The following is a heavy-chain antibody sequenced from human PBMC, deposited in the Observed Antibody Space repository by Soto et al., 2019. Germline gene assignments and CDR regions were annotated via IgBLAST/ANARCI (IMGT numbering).Heavy chain of an antibody. CDR3: ARDLPIVGTTTWDY. Sequence: ASVKVSCKASGYTFTGYYIHWVRQAPGQGLEWMGWINPNNGGTNYVQKFQGRVTMTRDTSISTAYMELRRLTYDDTAVYYCARDLPIVGTTTWDYWGQGTLVTVSS. CDR2: INPNNGGT. J-gene: IGHJ4*02. CDR1: GYTFTGYY. V-gene: IGHV1-2*02. D-gene: IGHD1-26*01.